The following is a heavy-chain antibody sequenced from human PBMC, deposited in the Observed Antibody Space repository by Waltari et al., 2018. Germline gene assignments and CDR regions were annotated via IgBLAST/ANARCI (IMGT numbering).Heavy chain of an antibody. D-gene: IGHD2-15*01. J-gene: IGHJ3*02. CDR3: ARSGAGYAFDI. V-gene: IGHV4-59*08. CDR2: IYYSGST. CDR1: GGSISSFF. Sequence: QVQLQESGPGLVKPSETLSLTCTVSGGSISSFFWRWIRQPPGKGLEWIGYIYYSGSTNYNPSLRSRATISVDTSKNQFSLKLSSVTAADTAVYYCARSGAGYAFDIWGQGTILIVSS.